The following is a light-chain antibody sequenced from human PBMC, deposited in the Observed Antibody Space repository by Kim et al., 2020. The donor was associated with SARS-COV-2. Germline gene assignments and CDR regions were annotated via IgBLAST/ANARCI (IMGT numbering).Light chain of an antibody. Sequence: GQTVPSSCSGINSNIGSNTVNWYQQFPGTAPKLLIYNNNQRPSGVPDRISGSKSGTSASLAISGLQSEDESHYYCAAWDDSLNAWVFGGGTQLTVL. J-gene: IGLJ3*02. CDR1: NSNIGSNT. CDR2: NNN. CDR3: AAWDDSLNAWV. V-gene: IGLV1-44*01.